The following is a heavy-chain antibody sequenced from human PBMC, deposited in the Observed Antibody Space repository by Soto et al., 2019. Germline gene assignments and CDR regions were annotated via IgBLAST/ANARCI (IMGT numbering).Heavy chain of an antibody. V-gene: IGHV4-59*12. Sequence: SETLSLTCTVSGGSISSYYWSWIRQPPGKGLEWIGYIYYSGSTNYNPSLKSRVTISVDTSKNSLFLQMNSLRDEDTAVYYCARVAIASGGVIAVTYALDVWGQGTTVTVSS. CDR1: GGSISSYY. CDR2: IYYSGST. D-gene: IGHD3-16*02. CDR3: ARVAIASGGVIAVTYALDV. J-gene: IGHJ6*02.